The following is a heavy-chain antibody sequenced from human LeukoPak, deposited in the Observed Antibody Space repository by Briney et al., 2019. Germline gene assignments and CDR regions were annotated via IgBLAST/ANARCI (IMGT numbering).Heavy chain of an antibody. D-gene: IGHD4-23*01. V-gene: IGHV3-23*01. CDR3: AKDRSHDGGDSNGYFDY. J-gene: IGHJ4*02. Sequence: GGSPRLSCAASGFTISSNAMSWVRQAPGKGLEWVSVISDSGDRTYYADSVKGRFTISRDDSKNTLSLQINSLRAEDTAFYYCAKDRSHDGGDSNGYFDYWGLGTLVTVSS. CDR2: ISDSGDRT. CDR1: GFTISSNA.